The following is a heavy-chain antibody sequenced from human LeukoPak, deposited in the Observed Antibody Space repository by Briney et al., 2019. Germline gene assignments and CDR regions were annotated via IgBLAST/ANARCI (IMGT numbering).Heavy chain of an antibody. CDR1: GYTFTKYD. J-gene: IGHJ4*02. D-gene: IGHD1-26*01. CDR2: MNPKSYNR. CDR3: ARGPAVGEEKNGVVDY. V-gene: IGHV1-8*01. Sequence: AASVSVSSKPSGYTFTKYDIDWVPQAPGQGLEYMGWMNPKSYNRGYAQKFQGRLIITRDTSKNTAYMELSSLRSEDTAVYYCARGPAVGEEKNGVVDYWGQGTLVTVSS.